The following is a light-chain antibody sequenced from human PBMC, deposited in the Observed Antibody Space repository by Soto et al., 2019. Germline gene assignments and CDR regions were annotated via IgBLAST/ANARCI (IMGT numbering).Light chain of an antibody. CDR3: QQYNNWPLT. V-gene: IGKV3-15*01. J-gene: IGKJ3*01. Sequence: EVVMTQSPATLSVSPGERVTLSCRASQSVRDNLAWYQQKPGQPPRLLIYGASTRATGLPARFSGSGSGTDFTLTISSLQSEDFAGYYCQQYNNWPLTFGPGTKVDL. CDR1: QSVRDN. CDR2: GAS.